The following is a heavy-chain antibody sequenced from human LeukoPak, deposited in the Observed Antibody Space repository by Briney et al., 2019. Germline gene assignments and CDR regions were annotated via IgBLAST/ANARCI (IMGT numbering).Heavy chain of an antibody. CDR3: ARRIAAADAFDI. D-gene: IGHD6-13*01. V-gene: IGHV4-61*01. Sequence: SETLSLTCTVSGGSISSGSYYWSWLRQPPGKGLEWIGYIYYSGTTNYNPSLKSRVTISVDTSKTQFSLKLSSVTAADTAVYYCARRIAAADAFDIWGQGTMVTVSS. J-gene: IGHJ3*02. CDR1: GGSISSGSYY. CDR2: IYYSGTT.